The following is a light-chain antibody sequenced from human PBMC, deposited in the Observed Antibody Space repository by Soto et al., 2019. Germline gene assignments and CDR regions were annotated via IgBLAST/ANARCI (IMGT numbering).Light chain of an antibody. Sequence: DIQMTQSPSTLSGSVGDRVTITCRASQTISSWLAWYQQKPGKAPKVLIYKASTLKSGVPSRFSGSGSGTEFTLTISSLQPDDFATYYCQHYNGYSEAFGQGTKVDIK. CDR3: QHYNGYSEA. CDR2: KAS. V-gene: IGKV1-5*03. J-gene: IGKJ1*01. CDR1: QTISSW.